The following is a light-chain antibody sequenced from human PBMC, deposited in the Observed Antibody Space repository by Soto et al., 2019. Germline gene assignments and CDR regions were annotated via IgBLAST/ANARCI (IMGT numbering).Light chain of an antibody. Sequence: QSALTQPPSASGTPGQRVSISCSGSTSNIGINTVNWYQQLPGTAPKLLIYNYNQRPSGVPDRFFASKSGTSASLAISGLQSEDEADYYCAAWDDSLNSYVFGTGTKLTVL. J-gene: IGLJ1*01. CDR2: NYN. V-gene: IGLV1-44*01. CDR1: TSNIGINT. CDR3: AAWDDSLNSYV.